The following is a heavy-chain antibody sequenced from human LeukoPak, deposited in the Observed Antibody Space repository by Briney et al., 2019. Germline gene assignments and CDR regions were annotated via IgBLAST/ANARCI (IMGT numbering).Heavy chain of an antibody. CDR1: GFTVSSNY. V-gene: IGHV3-23*01. CDR2: ISGSGGST. D-gene: IGHD3-9*01. J-gene: IGHJ4*02. Sequence: GGSLRLSCAASGFTVSSNYMSWVRQAPGKGLEWVSAISGSGGSTYYADSVKGRFTISRDNSKNTLYLQMNSLRAEDTAVYYCAKVDSYYDILTGPATGWGQGTLVTVSS. CDR3: AKVDSYYDILTGPATG.